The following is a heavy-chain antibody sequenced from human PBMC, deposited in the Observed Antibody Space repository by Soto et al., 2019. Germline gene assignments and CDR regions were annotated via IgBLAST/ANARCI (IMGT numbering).Heavy chain of an antibody. Sequence: ASVKVSCKASGYTFTGYYMHWVRQAPGQGLEWMGWINPNSGGTNYAQKFQGWVTMTRDTSISTAYMELSRLRSDDTAVYYCARGGVNWNFALSMDVWGQGTTVTVSS. CDR3: ARGGVNWNFALSMDV. V-gene: IGHV1-2*04. J-gene: IGHJ6*02. CDR1: GYTFTGYY. D-gene: IGHD1-7*01. CDR2: INPNSGGT.